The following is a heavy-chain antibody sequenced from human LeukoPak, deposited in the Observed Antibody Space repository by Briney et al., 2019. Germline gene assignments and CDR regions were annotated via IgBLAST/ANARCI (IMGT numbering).Heavy chain of an antibody. D-gene: IGHD5-24*01. CDR2: IGASGEST. CDR3: AKDIQLST. Sequence: PVGSLRLSCAASGFTFSVAAMTWVRQAPGKGLEWVSLIGASGESTYYADSVKGRFTISRDNSKNTLSLQMNSLRVEDTAMYFCAKDIQLSTWGLGTMVTVPS. CDR1: GFTFSVAA. J-gene: IGHJ3*01. V-gene: IGHV3-23*01.